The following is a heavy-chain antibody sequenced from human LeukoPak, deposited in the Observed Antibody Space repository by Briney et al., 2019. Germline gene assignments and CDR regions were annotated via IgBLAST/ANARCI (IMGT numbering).Heavy chain of an antibody. CDR1: GFTFSNYA. D-gene: IGHD3-22*01. CDR3: AKAKGYYDSSGFDY. Sequence: PGGSLRLSCAPSGFTFSNYAMNWVRQAPGEGLEWVSTISGYGGNTYYADSVKGRFTISRDNSKNTLYLQMNSLRAEDTAVYYCAKAKGYYDSSGFDYWGQGTLVTVSS. J-gene: IGHJ4*02. CDR2: ISGYGGNT. V-gene: IGHV3-23*01.